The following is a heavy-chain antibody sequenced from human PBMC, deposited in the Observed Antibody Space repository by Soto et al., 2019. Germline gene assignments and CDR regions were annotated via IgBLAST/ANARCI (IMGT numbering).Heavy chain of an antibody. CDR3: AHSGLDYWEYYFDY. J-gene: IGHJ4*02. CDR2: IYWDDDK. V-gene: IGHV2-5*02. CDR1: GFSLSTSGVG. Sequence: QITLKESGPTLVKPTQTLTLTCTFSGFSLSTSGVGVGWIRQPPGKALEWLALIYWDDDKRYSPSLKSRLTITKDTTKNQVVLTMTNMDPVNTATYYCAHSGLDYWEYYFDYWGQGTLVTVSS. D-gene: IGHD3-16*01.